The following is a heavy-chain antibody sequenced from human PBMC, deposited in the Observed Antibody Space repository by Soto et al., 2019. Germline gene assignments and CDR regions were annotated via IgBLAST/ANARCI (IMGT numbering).Heavy chain of an antibody. CDR1: GFTFSSYS. V-gene: IGHV3-21*01. CDR2: ISSSSSYI. J-gene: IGHJ4*02. CDR3: AKDIEATIREGIGGY. D-gene: IGHD5-12*01. Sequence: EVQLVESGGGLVKPGGSLRLSCAASGFTFSSYSMNWVRQAPGKGLEWVSSISSSSSYIYYADSVKGRFTISRDNAKNSLYLQMNSLRAEDTAVYYCAKDIEATIREGIGGYWGQGTLVTVSS.